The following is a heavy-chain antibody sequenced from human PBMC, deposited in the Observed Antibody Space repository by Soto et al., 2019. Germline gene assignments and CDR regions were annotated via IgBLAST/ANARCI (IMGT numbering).Heavy chain of an antibody. V-gene: IGHV3-9*01. CDR3: AKASTTWNYADVLDI. CDR1: GFTFDDYA. CDR2: ISWNSGSI. J-gene: IGHJ3*02. D-gene: IGHD1-7*01. Sequence: GGSLRLSCAASGFTFDDYAMHWVRQAPGKGLEWVSGISWNSGSIGYADSVKGRFTISRDNAKNSLYLQMNSLRAEDTAVYYCAKASTTWNYADVLDIWGQGTMVTVS.